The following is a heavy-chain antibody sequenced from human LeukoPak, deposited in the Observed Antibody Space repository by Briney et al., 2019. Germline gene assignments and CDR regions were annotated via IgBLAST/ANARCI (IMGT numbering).Heavy chain of an antibody. CDR1: RGSFSGFF. Sequence: SETLSLTCAVYRGSFSGFFWTWVRQPPGKGLEWIGDITPGGSTNYNSSLKSRLSMSLDSSGDQFSLKLSLVTAADTAVYYCARGSWDLYSHGPHWYFDLWGLGTLVIVSS. CDR3: ARGSWDLYSHGPHWYFDL. V-gene: IGHV4-34*01. D-gene: IGHD5-18*01. CDR2: ITPGGST. J-gene: IGHJ2*01.